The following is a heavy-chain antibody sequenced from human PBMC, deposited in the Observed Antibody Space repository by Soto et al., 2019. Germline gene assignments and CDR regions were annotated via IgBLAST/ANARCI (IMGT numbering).Heavy chain of an antibody. Sequence: XESLKVSWKCSGNRFTSYWISWVLQMPGKGLEWMGRIDPSDSYTNYSPSFQGHVTISADKSISTAYLQWSSLKASDTAMYYCARLKGVAVAYYYYYGMEVWGQGTTVTVSS. CDR1: GNRFTSYW. D-gene: IGHD6-19*01. J-gene: IGHJ6*02. V-gene: IGHV5-10-1*01. CDR2: IDPSDSYT. CDR3: ARLKGVAVAYYYYYGMEV.